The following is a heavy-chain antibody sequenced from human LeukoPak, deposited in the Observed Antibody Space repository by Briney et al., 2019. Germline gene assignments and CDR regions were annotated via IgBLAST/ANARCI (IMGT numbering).Heavy chain of an antibody. V-gene: IGHV1-2*02. J-gene: IGHJ3*02. CDR2: INPNSGGT. D-gene: IGHD2-2*01. CDR3: ARVGAIVVVPAAIEAFDI. CDR1: GYTFTSYG. Sequence: ASVKVSCKASGYTFTSYGISWVREAPGQGLEWMGWINPNSGGTNYAQKFQGRVTMTRDTSIGTAYMELSRLRSDDTAVYYCARVGAIVVVPAAIEAFDIWGQGTMVTVSS.